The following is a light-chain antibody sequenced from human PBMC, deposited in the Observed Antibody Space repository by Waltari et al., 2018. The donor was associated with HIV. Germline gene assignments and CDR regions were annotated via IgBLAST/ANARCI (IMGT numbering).Light chain of an antibody. V-gene: IGLV2-8*01. CDR1: SSDVGGYDY. Sequence: QSALTQPPSASGSPGQSVTISCTGTSSDVGGYDYISWYQHHTGKVPRLIMYEGSKRPSGVPDRFSGFKSGNTASLTVSGLQAEDEADYYCTSYAGSGEYVFGTGTKVTVL. CDR3: TSYAGSGEYV. CDR2: EGS. J-gene: IGLJ1*01.